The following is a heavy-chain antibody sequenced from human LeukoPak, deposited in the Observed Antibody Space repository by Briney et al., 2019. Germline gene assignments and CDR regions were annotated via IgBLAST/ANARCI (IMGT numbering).Heavy chain of an antibody. J-gene: IGHJ1*01. Sequence: GGSLRLSCAASGFTFSSYAMNWVRQAPGKGLEWVSVISSGGDTIYYADSVKGRFTISRDNSKNTVYLQMNSLRAEDTAVYYCAKDWGQVPASISGHWGQGTLVTVSS. V-gene: IGHV3-23*01. D-gene: IGHD2-2*01. CDR2: ISSGGDTI. CDR1: GFTFSSYA. CDR3: AKDWGQVPASISGH.